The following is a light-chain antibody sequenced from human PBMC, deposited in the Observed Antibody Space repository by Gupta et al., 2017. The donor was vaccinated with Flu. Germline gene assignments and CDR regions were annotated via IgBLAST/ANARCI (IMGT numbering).Light chain of an antibody. J-gene: IGLJ2*01. CDR2: EVS. CDR3: SSYTSTNTFVV. Sequence: QSALTQPASVSGSPGQSIAISCTGTSSDVGGYDYVSWYQQHPGKAPELLIFEVSRRPSGISDRFSGSKSGNTASLTISGLQAEDEAYYYCSSYTSTNTFVVFGGGTKLTVL. CDR1: SSDVGGYDY. V-gene: IGLV2-14*01.